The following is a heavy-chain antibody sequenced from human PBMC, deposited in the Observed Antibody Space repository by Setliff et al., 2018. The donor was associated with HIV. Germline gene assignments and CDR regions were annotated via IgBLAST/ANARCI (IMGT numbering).Heavy chain of an antibody. V-gene: IGHV3-7*03. D-gene: IGHD1-26*01. CDR3: ANLWEMGA. J-gene: IGHJ5*02. CDR1: GFSFSSHW. Sequence: PGGSPRLSCVASGFSFSSHWMSWVRQAPGKGLEWVAHIKPDGNEGDYVDSVKGRFAISRDNAKDLLHLQMNSLRVEDAAVYYCANLWEMGAWGQGTLVTVSS. CDR2: IKPDGNEG.